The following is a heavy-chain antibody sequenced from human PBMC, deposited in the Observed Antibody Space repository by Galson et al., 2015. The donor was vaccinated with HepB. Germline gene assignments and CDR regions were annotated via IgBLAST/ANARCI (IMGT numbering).Heavy chain of an antibody. CDR3: ARTYNDFWSGYSEYFQH. CDR2: ISGRGGTT. V-gene: IGHV3-23*01. J-gene: IGHJ1*01. Sequence: SLRLSCAASGFTFSSYDMSWVRQAPGKGLDWVSVISGRGGTTFHADSVKGRFTISRDNSKNTLYLQMNSLRGEDTAVYYCARTYNDFWSGYSEYFQHWGQGTLVTVSS. CDR1: GFTFSSYD. D-gene: IGHD3-3*01.